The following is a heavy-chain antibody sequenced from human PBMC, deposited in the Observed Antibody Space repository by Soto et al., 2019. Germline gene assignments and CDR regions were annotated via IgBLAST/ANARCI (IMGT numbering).Heavy chain of an antibody. CDR1: GYTFTGYY. J-gene: IGHJ6*02. D-gene: IGHD2-21*02. CDR2: INPNSGGT. Sequence: ASVKVSCKASGYTFTGYYMHWVRQAPGQGLEWMGWINPNSGGTNYAQKFQGRVTMTRDTSISTAYMELSRLRSDDTAVYYCARGDIVVVTAIRNYYYYGMDVWGQGTTVTVSS. CDR3: ARGDIVVVTAIRNYYYYGMDV. V-gene: IGHV1-2*02.